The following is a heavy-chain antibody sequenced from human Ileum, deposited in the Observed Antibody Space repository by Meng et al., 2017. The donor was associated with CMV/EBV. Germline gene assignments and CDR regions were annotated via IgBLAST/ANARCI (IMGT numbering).Heavy chain of an antibody. D-gene: IGHD1-14*01. CDR1: GFTFRDYW. J-gene: IGHJ4*02. Sequence: GESLKISCAASGFTFRDYWMHWVCQSPGKGLVWVSRINNDGNTADYADSVKGRFTISRDNTKNTLYLQMNSLRAEDTAVYYCANPKPFDYWGQGTLVTVSS. V-gene: IGHV3-74*01. CDR2: INNDGNTA. CDR3: ANPKPFDY.